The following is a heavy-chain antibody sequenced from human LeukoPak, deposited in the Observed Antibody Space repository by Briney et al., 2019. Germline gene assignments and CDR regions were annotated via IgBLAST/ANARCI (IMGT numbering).Heavy chain of an antibody. CDR3: AKDLTDYHSYYIDV. CDR1: GFTFNNYA. V-gene: IGHV3-23*01. D-gene: IGHD2-21*02. Sequence: GGSLRLSCEASGFTFNNYAMAWVRQAPGKGLEWLSGITGSGGHTYYADSVKGRFTSSRDNSKSTLYLQMNSLRAEDTAVYYCAKDLTDYHSYYIDVWGKGTTVTVSS. J-gene: IGHJ6*03. CDR2: ITGSGGHT.